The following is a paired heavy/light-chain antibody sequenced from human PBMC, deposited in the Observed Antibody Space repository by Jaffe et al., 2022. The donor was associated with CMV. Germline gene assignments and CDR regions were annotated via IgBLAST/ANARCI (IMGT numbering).Light chain of an antibody. V-gene: IGKV4-1*01. Sequence: DIVMTQSPDSLAVSLGERVTINCKSSRSVLYSSNNKNYLAWYQQKPGQPPKLLLYWASTRESGVPERFSGSGSGTDFTLTINSLQAEDVAVYYCHQYYGNFRTFGQGTKVEVK. J-gene: IGKJ1*01. CDR3: HQYYGNFRT. CDR2: WAS. CDR1: RSVLYSSNNKNY.
Heavy chain of an antibody. J-gene: IGHJ4*02. CDR2: IKEDGSEK. CDR3: ARVHRDQEDYTGSDRHFDY. V-gene: IGHV3-7*03. D-gene: IGHD1-26*01. Sequence: EVHMVESGGTLVHPGGSLRLSCVASGFSFSRFWMSWVRQTPGKGLQWVANIKEDGSEKYFVDSVKGRFTISRDNAKNSLYLQMTSLRAEDTAVYYCARVHRDQEDYTGSDRHFDYWGQGTLVTVS. CDR1: GFSFSRFW.